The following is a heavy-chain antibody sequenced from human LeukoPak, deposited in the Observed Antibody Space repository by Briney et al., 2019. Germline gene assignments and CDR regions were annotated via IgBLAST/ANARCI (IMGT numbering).Heavy chain of an antibody. CDR3: ARGGLPYGDYAHNFGY. D-gene: IGHD4-17*01. CDR2: ISAYNGNT. CDR1: GYTFTSYG. V-gene: IGHV1-18*01. Sequence: ASVKVSCKASGYTFTSYGISWVRQAPGQGLEWMGWISAYNGNTNYAQKVQGRVTMTTDTSTSTAYMELRSLRSDDTAVYYCARGGLPYGDYAHNFGYWGQGTLVTVSS. J-gene: IGHJ4*02.